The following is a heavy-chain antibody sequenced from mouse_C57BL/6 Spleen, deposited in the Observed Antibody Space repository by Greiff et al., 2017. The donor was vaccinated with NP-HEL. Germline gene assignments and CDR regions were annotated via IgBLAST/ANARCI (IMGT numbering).Heavy chain of an antibody. CDR2: ISDGGSYT. V-gene: IGHV5-4*01. J-gene: IGHJ1*03. Sequence: EVKLMESGGGLVKPGGSLKLSCAASGFTFSSYAMSWVRQTPEKRLEWVATISDGGSYTYYPDNVKGRFTISRDNSKNNLYLQMSHLKSEDTAMYYCARDAPYGSSRYWYFDVWGTGTTVTVSS. D-gene: IGHD1-1*01. CDR3: ARDAPYGSSRYWYFDV. CDR1: GFTFSSYA.